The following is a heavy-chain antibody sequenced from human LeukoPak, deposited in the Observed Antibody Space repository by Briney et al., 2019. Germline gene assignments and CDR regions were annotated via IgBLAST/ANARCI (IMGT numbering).Heavy chain of an antibody. V-gene: IGHV1-2*06. J-gene: IGHJ4*02. CDR3: ARGPQYCSSTSCYPDS. CDR1: GYTFTGYY. D-gene: IGHD2-2*01. CDR2: INPNSGGT. Sequence: GASVKVSCKASGYTFTGYYMHWVRQAPGQGLEWMGRINPNSGGTNYAQKFRGGVTMTRDTSISTAYMELSRLRSDDTAVYYCARGPQYCSSTSCYPDSWGQGTLVTVSS.